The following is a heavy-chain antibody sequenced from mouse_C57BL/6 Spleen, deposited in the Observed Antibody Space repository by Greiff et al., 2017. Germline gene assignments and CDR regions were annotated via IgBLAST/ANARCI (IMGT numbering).Heavy chain of an antibody. CDR1: GFSLTSYG. CDR3: ARNFDYPYWYFDV. CDR2: IWSGGST. J-gene: IGHJ1*03. D-gene: IGHD2-4*01. Sequence: QVQLQQSGPGLVQPSQSLSITCTVSGFSLTSYGVHWVRQSPGKGLEWLGVIWSGGSTDYTAAFISRLSISKDNSTSQVFFKMNSLQADDTAIYYCARNFDYPYWYFDVWGTGTTVTVSS. V-gene: IGHV2-2*01.